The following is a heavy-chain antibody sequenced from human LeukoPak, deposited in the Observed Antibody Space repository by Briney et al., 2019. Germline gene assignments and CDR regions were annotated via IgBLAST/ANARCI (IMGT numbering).Heavy chain of an antibody. V-gene: IGHV4-39*01. CDR1: GGSISSSSYY. D-gene: IGHD5-12*01. CDR2: INHSGST. J-gene: IGHJ5*02. Sequence: PSETLSLTCTVSGGSISSSSYYWGWIRQPPGKGLEWIGEINHSGSTNYNPSLKSRVTISVDTSENQFSLKLSSVTAADTAVYYCARHGRWGYSGYANWLDPWGQGTLVTVSS. CDR3: ARHGRWGYSGYANWLDP.